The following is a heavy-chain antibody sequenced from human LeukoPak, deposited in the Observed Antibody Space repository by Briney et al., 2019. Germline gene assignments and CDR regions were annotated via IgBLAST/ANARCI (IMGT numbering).Heavy chain of an antibody. V-gene: IGHV4-4*02. CDR3: AREGDSRYFDY. Sequence: PSETLSLTCAVSGGSISSNNGWSWVRQPPGKGLEWIGEISHGGSTIYNPSLKSRVTISVDTSKKQFSLKVSSVTAADTAVYYCAREGDSRYFDYWGQGALVTVSS. D-gene: IGHD2-21*02. CDR2: ISHGGST. CDR1: GGSISSNNG. J-gene: IGHJ4*02.